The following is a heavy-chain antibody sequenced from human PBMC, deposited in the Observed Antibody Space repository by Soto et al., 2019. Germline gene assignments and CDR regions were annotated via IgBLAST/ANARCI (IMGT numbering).Heavy chain of an antibody. V-gene: IGHV4-30-2*01. CDR2: IYHSGST. CDR3: ARGLLVSSGYYYDN. D-gene: IGHD3-22*01. Sequence: SETLSLTCAVSGGSISSGGYSWSWIRQPPGKGLEWIGYIYHSGSTYYNPSLKSRVTISVDRSKNQFSLKLSSVTAADTAVYYCARGLLVSSGYYYDNWGQGTLVTVSS. J-gene: IGHJ4*02. CDR1: GGSISSGGYS.